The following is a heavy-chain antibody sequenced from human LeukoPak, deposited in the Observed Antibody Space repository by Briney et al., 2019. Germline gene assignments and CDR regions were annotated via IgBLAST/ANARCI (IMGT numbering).Heavy chain of an antibody. D-gene: IGHD6-6*01. CDR3: ARPYSRSSIDGFDI. CDR2: IIPILGIA. CDR1: GGTFSSYA. Sequence: SVKVSCKASGGTFSSYAISWVRQAPGQGLEWMGGIIPILGIANYAQKFQGRVTITADKSTSTAYMELSSLRSEDTAVYYCARPYSRSSIDGFDIWGQGTMVTVSS. J-gene: IGHJ3*02. V-gene: IGHV1-69*04.